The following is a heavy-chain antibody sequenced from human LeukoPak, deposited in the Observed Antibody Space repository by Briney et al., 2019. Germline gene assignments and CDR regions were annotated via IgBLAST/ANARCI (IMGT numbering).Heavy chain of an antibody. CDR3: ARCLDYGDYRAFDY. Sequence: GSSVKVSCKASGGTFSSYAISWVRQAPGQGLEWMGGIIPIFGTANYAQKSQGRVTITADESTSTAYMELSSLRSEDTAVYYCARCLDYGDYRAFDYWGQGTLVTVSS. CDR1: GGTFSSYA. D-gene: IGHD4-17*01. CDR2: IIPIFGTA. J-gene: IGHJ4*02. V-gene: IGHV1-69*01.